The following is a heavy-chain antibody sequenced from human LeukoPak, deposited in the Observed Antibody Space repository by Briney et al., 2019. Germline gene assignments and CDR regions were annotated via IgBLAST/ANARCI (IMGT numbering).Heavy chain of an antibody. CDR3: ARRGIQLHPDY. CDR2: IYYSGST. V-gene: IGHV4-39*01. J-gene: IGHJ4*02. D-gene: IGHD5-18*01. Sequence: PSETLSLTCTVSGGSISSSSYYWGWIRQPPGKGLEWIGSIYYSGSTYYSPSLKSRVTISVDTSKNQFSLKLSSVTAADTAVYYCARRGIQLHPDYWGQGTLVTVSS. CDR1: GGSISSSSYY.